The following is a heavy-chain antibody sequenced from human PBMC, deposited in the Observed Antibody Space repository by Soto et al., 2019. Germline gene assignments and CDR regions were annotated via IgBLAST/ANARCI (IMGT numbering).Heavy chain of an antibody. CDR2: IYWDHDT. Sequence: QITLKESGPTLVKPPQTLTLTCIFSVFSFSADGLGVGWLRQPPRKALERLALIYWDHDTRYRPSLKSRITITNASSKNQVVLIMTNMDPLATATYCCAHGFGVSSWPNDAVDVWGKGTVVSFSS. CDR1: VFSFSADGLG. V-gene: IGHV2-5*02. CDR3: AHGFGVSSWPNDAVDV. D-gene: IGHD3-3*01. J-gene: IGHJ3*01.